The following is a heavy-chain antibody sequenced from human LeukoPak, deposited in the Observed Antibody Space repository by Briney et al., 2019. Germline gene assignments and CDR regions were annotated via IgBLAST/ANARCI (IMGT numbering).Heavy chain of an antibody. CDR2: ISYDGSNK. J-gene: IGHJ6*02. Sequence: GGSLRLSCAASGFTFSSYAMHWVRQAPGKGLEWVAVISYDGSNKYYADSVKGRFTISRDNAKNTLYLQMNSLRAEDTAVYYCARVAPGYYYYGMDVWGQGTTVTVSS. V-gene: IGHV3-30-3*01. CDR1: GFTFSSYA. CDR3: ARVAPGYYYYGMDV.